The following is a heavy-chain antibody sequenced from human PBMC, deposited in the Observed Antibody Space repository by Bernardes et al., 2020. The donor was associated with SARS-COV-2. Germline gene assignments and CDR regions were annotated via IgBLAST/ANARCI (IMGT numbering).Heavy chain of an antibody. Sequence: SETLSLTCTVSGASITSSSYYWGWIRQSPGKGLEWIGTFYDPENTYYNPSLKSRVTISVDTSKNQLSLRLYSVTAADTAVYYCARHYTTLYWYFDLWGHGTLVTVSS. J-gene: IGHJ2*01. CDR3: ARHYTTLYWYFDL. V-gene: IGHV4-39*01. CDR1: GASITSSSYY. D-gene: IGHD1-1*01. CDR2: FYDPENT.